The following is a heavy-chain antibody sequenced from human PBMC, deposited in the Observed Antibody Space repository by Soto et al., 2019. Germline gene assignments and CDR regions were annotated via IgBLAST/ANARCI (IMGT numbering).Heavy chain of an antibody. CDR1: GGTFSSYA. CDR3: ARGGRVAARPQDQLWVDY. J-gene: IGHJ4*02. V-gene: IGHV1-69*06. Sequence: QVQLVQSGAEVKKPGSSVKVSCKASGGTFSSYAISWVRQAPGQGLEWMGGIIPIFGTANYAQKFQGRVTITAGKSTSTAYMELSSLRSEDTAVYYCARGGRVAARPQDQLWVDYWGQGTLVTVSS. CDR2: IIPIFGTA. D-gene: IGHD6-6*01.